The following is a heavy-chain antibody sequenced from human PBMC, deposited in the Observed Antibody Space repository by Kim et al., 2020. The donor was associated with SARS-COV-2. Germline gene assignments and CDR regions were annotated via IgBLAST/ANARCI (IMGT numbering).Heavy chain of an antibody. V-gene: IGHV1-2*02. CDR2: INPNSGGT. Sequence: ASVKVSCKASGYTFTGYYMHWVRQAPGQGLEWMGWINPNSGGTNYAQKFQGRVTMTRDTSISTAYMELSRLRSDDTAVYYCARDRSSSYYYGMDVWGQGTTVTVSS. J-gene: IGHJ6*02. CDR1: GYTFTGYY. D-gene: IGHD6-6*01. CDR3: ARDRSSSYYYGMDV.